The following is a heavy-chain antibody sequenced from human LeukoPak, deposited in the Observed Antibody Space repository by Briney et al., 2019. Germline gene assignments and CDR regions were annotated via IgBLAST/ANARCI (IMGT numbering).Heavy chain of an antibody. V-gene: IGHV1-18*01. D-gene: IGHD2-2*01. CDR3: ARAQTPGYCSSTSCYGAVDYYYMDV. J-gene: IGHJ6*03. CDR1: GYTFTSYG. CDR2: ISAYNGNT. Sequence: ASVKVSCKASGYTFTSYGISWVRQAPGQGLEWMGWISAYNGNTNYAQKLQGRVTMTTDTSTSTAYMELRSLRSDDTAVYYCARAQTPGYCSSTSCYGAVDYYYMDVWGKGTTVTVSS.